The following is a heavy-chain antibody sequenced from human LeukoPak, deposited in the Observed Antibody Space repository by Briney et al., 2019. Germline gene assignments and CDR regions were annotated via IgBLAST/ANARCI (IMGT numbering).Heavy chain of an antibody. D-gene: IGHD3-22*01. CDR3: ARARGYYDSSGYYYIAYFDY. V-gene: IGHV4-39*07. J-gene: IGHJ4*02. CDR1: GGSISSSSYY. Sequence: PSETLSLTCTVSGGSISSSSYYWGWIRQPPGKGLEWIGSIYYSGSTYYNPSLKSRVTISVDTSKNQFSLKLSSVTAADTAVYYCARARGYYDSSGYYYIAYFDYWGQGTLVTVSS. CDR2: IYYSGST.